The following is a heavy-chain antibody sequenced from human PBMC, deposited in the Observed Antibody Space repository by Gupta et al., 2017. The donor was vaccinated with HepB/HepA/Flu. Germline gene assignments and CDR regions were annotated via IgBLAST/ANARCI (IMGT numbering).Heavy chain of an antibody. J-gene: IGHJ5*02. CDR2: IIPIIGIE. Sequence: QVQLVQSGAEVKKPGSSVKVSCKASGGTFSSYAISWVRQAPGQGLEWMGRIIPIIGIENYAQKGQGRVTITADKSTSTAYRELRRMKYEETAVYYCARGGYDVWRATFDPGCQGTMVTVYS. CDR1: GGTFSSYA. V-gene: IGHV1-69*04. CDR3: ARGGYDVWRATFDP. D-gene: IGHD3-3*01.